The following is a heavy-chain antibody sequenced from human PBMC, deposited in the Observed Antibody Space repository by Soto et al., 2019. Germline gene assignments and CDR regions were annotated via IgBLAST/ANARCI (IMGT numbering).Heavy chain of an antibody. CDR2: IIPNLGIA. D-gene: IGHD3-16*01. V-gene: IGHV1-69*02. J-gene: IGHJ6*02. CDR3: ASRLGDGMDV. Sequence: QVQLVQSGAEVKKPGSSVKVSCKASGGTFSSYTISWVRQAPGQGLECMGRIIPNLGIANYAQKCQGRVTITADKSTSTAYMELSSLRSEDTAVYYCASRLGDGMDVWGQRTTVTVSS. CDR1: GGTFSSYT.